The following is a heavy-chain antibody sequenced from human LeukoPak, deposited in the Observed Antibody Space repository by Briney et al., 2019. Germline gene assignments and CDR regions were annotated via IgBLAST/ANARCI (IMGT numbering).Heavy chain of an antibody. CDR1: GFSISNYY. D-gene: IGHD1-26*01. CDR2: MYTSGSN. Sequence: SETLSLTCTVSGFSISNYYWSWLRQPAGKGLEWIGRMYTSGSNNYNPSLKSRVTMSVDTSNNQFSLKLSSVTAADTAVYYCARDGSGSSGGYFDYWGQGTLVT. CDR3: ARDGSGSSGGYFDY. V-gene: IGHV4-4*07. J-gene: IGHJ4*02.